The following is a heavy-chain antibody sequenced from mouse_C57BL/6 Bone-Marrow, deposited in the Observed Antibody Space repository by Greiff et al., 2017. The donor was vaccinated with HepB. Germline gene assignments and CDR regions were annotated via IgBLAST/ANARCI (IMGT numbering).Heavy chain of an antibody. V-gene: IGHV1-55*01. CDR3: AREAYYYGSSFAY. Sequence: VQLQQPGAELVKPGASVKLSFKASGYTFTSYWITWVKQRPGQGLEWIGDIYPGSGSTNYNEKFKSKATLTVYTSSSTAYMQLSSLTSEDSAVYYCAREAYYYGSSFAYWGQGTLVTVSA. CDR2: IYPGSGST. D-gene: IGHD1-1*01. CDR1: GYTFTSYW. J-gene: IGHJ3*01.